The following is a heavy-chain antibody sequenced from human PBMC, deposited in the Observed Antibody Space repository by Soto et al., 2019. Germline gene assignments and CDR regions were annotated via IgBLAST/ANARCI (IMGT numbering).Heavy chain of an antibody. V-gene: IGHV3-23*01. CDR3: AKKSEIAVPRYYFDL. CDR2: MNGGGST. D-gene: IGHD2-21*01. J-gene: IGHJ4*02. Sequence: GSLRLSCSASGFTFGIYAMSLVLQAPGKGLEWVSSMNGGGSTYYAESVQGRFTISRDNSKNTLYLQMNSLRVEDTAVYYCAKKSEIAVPRYYFDLWGQGTLVTVSS. CDR1: GFTFGIYA.